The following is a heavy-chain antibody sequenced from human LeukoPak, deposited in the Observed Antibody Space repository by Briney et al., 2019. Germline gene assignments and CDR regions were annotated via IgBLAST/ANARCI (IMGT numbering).Heavy chain of an antibody. D-gene: IGHD2-15*01. CDR3: ATRGYCSGGSCYWFRFNP. CDR2: ISAYNGNT. V-gene: IGHV1-18*01. CDR1: GYTFTSYG. J-gene: IGHJ5*02. Sequence: ASVKVSCKASGYTFTSYGISWVRQAPGQGLEWMGWISAYNGNTNYAQKLQGRVTMTTDTSTDTAYMELSSLRSEDTAVYYCATRGYCSGGSCYWFRFNPWGQGALVTVSS.